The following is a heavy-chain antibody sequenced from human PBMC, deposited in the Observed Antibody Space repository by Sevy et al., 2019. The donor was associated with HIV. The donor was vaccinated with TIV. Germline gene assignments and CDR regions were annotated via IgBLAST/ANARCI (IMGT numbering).Heavy chain of an antibody. J-gene: IGHJ4*02. CDR2: IYPGDSDT. CDR1: GYSFATNW. CDR3: ARLTSLVSDFDY. V-gene: IGHV5-51*01. D-gene: IGHD6-13*01. Sequence: GASLKISCKGSGYSFATNWIGWVRQMPGKGLEWMGIIYPGDSDTRYSPSFQGQVTISADKSISTAYLQWSSLKASDTAMYNCARLTSLVSDFDYWGQGTLVTVSS.